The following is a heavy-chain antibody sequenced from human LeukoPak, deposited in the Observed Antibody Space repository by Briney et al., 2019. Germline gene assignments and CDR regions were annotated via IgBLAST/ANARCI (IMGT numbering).Heavy chain of an antibody. V-gene: IGHV1-18*01. J-gene: IGHJ5*02. D-gene: IGHD3-22*01. CDR1: GYTFTSYG. CDR3: ARLEADYYDSSGYSWFDP. CDR2: ISAYNGNT. Sequence: ASVKVSCKASGYTFTSYGISWVRQAPGQGLEWMGWISAYNGNTNYAQKLQGRVTMTTDTSTSTAYMELRSLRSDDTAVYYCARLEADYYDSSGYSWFDPWGQGTLVTVSS.